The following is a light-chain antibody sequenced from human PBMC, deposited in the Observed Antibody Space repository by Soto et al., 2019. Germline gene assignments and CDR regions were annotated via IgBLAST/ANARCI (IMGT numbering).Light chain of an antibody. J-gene: IGKJ1*01. Sequence: DIQMTQSPSSLSASVGDRVSITCRASQSIRTYLNWYQQKPGKAPKLLIYAASSLQSGVPSRFSGSGSGTDFTLTISSLQPEDFATYYCQQSYGTLWTFGQGTKVDIK. CDR3: QQSYGTLWT. V-gene: IGKV1-39*01. CDR2: AAS. CDR1: QSIRTY.